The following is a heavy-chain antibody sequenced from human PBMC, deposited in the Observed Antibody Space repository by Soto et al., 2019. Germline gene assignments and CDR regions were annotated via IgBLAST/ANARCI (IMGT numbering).Heavy chain of an antibody. D-gene: IGHD3-22*01. J-gene: IGHJ4*02. CDR3: ARTGYFVPFDY. CDR1: GGSISSSSYY. Sequence: SETLSLTCTVSGGSISSSSYYWGWIRQPPGKGLEWIGSIYYSGSTYYNPSLKSRVTISVDTSKNQFSLKLSSVTAADTAVYYCARTGYFVPFDYWGQGTLVTVSS. V-gene: IGHV4-39*01. CDR2: IYYSGST.